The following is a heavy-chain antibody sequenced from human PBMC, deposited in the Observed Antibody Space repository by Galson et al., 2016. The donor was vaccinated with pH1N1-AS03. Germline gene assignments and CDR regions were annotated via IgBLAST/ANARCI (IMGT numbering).Heavy chain of an antibody. J-gene: IGHJ4*02. D-gene: IGHD4-17*01. CDR1: GYTFMYYH. Sequence: SVKVSCKASGYTFMYYHIHWVRQAPGQGLQWVGGFNPYNGGAIYAPMFQGRVSMTSDKSINTAYLQWSSLKASDTAMYYCARSDSMTRVTTIYSIWGQGVQVTVSS. V-gene: IGHV1-2*02. CDR2: FNPYNGGA. CDR3: ARSDSMTRVTTIYSI.